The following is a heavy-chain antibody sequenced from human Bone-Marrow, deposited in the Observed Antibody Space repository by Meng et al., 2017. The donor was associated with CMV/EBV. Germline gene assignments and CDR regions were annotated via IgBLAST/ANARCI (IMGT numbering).Heavy chain of an antibody. V-gene: IGHV4-34*01. Sequence: SCSGYYWAWIRQPPGKGLEWIGKINDRRSTNYDPSLKSRVTMSIDTAKAHFSLKLTSVTAADTAVYYCARVLGTVTTNWFDPWGQGTLVTVSS. J-gene: IGHJ5*02. CDR3: ARVLGTVTTNWFDP. D-gene: IGHD4-17*01. CDR2: INDRRST. CDR1: SCSGYY.